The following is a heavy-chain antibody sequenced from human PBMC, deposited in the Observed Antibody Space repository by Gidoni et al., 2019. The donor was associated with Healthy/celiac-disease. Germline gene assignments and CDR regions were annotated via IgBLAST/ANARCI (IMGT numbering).Heavy chain of an antibody. CDR2: ISYDGSNK. Sequence: QVQLVESGGGLVQPGRSLRLSCAASGFTFSSDGLHWVRQAPGKGLVWVAVISYDGSNKYYADSVKGRFTITRDNSKNTLYLQMNSLRAEDTAVYYCAKDLGNFDWLLYAFDIWGQGTMVTVSS. V-gene: IGHV3-30*18. D-gene: IGHD3-9*01. J-gene: IGHJ3*02. CDR3: AKDLGNFDWLLYAFDI. CDR1: GFTFSSDG.